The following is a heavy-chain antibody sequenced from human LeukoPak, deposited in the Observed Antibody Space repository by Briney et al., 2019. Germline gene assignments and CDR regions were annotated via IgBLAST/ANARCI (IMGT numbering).Heavy chain of an antibody. CDR2: INGEGSSA. CDR1: RFTFSSYW. J-gene: IGHJ6*02. Sequence: GGSLRLSCAASRFTFSSYWMHWVRQGPGKGLLWVSRINGEGSSAYYADSVKGRFTISRDNANNTLYLQMNSLRDEDTAVYYCARSDSSGYYYGMDVWGQGTTVTVSS. D-gene: IGHD3-22*01. CDR3: ARSDSSGYYYGMDV. V-gene: IGHV3-74*01.